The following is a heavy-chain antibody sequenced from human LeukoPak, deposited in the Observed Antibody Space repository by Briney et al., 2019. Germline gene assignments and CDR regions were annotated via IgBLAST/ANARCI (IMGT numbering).Heavy chain of an antibody. D-gene: IGHD1-26*01. V-gene: IGHV3-74*01. CDR2: ISTDGSST. J-gene: IGHJ4*02. CDR3: ARGGSGSSYLVHI. Sequence: GGSLRLSCAASGFTFGSYWMHWVRQAPGKGLVWVSLISTDGSSTRYADSVKGRFTISRDNAKNTLYVQMNSLRAEDTAVYYCARGGSGSSYLVHIWGQGTLVTVSS. CDR1: GFTFGSYW.